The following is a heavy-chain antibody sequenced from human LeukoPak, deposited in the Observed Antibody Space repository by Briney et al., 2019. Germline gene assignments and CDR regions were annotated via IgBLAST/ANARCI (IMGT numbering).Heavy chain of an antibody. CDR3: ARDVSFLEWLRPTSAVVQSGGWYFDL. Sequence: GGSLRLSCAASGFTFSSYSMNWVRQAPGKGLEWFSSISSSSSYIYYADSVKGRFTISRDNAKNSLYLQMNSLRAEDTAVYYCARDVSFLEWLRPTSAVVQSGGWYFDLWGRGTLVTVSS. CDR2: ISSSSSYI. CDR1: GFTFSSYS. J-gene: IGHJ2*01. D-gene: IGHD5-12*01. V-gene: IGHV3-21*01.